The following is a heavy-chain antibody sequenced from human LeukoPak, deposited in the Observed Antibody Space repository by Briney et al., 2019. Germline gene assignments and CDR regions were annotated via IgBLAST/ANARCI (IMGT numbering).Heavy chain of an antibody. D-gene: IGHD3-22*01. CDR3: ARDGYYYDSSRSGAFDI. V-gene: IGHV4-4*09. J-gene: IGHJ3*02. Sequence: SETLSLTCTVSGGSISSYYWSWIRQPPGKGLEWIGYIYTSGSTNYNPSLKSRVTISVDTSKNQFSLKLSSVTAADTAVYYCARDGYYYDSSRSGAFDIWGQGTMVTVSS. CDR2: IYTSGST. CDR1: GGSISSYY.